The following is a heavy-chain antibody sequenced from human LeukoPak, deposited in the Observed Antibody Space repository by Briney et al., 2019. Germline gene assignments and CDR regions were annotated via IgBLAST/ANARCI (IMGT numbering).Heavy chain of an antibody. CDR1: GFTFSSYA. Sequence: GRSLRLSCAASGFTFSSYAMHWVRQPPGKGLEWVAAISFDGSDTYYADPVKGRFTVSRDKYKNMLYVQMNSLTPEDTAVYYCARASSGSVLFYFDFWGRGTLVTVSS. CDR2: ISFDGSDT. J-gene: IGHJ4*02. D-gene: IGHD1-26*01. V-gene: IGHV3-30*01. CDR3: ARASSGSVLFYFDF.